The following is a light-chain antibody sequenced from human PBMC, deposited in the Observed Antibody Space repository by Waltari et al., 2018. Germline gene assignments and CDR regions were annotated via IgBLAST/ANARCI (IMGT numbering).Light chain of an antibody. J-gene: IGLJ3*02. CDR2: SLN. V-gene: IGLV1-44*01. Sequence: QSVLTQPPSASGTPGQRVIISCSGSSSNIRPTSSNWYKQAPGTAPKLPIYSLNQRPSGVPDRFSTSMSGTSASLAISGLQYDDEALYFCASWDVSLNAPVFGGGTKLTVL. CDR3: ASWDVSLNAPV. CDR1: SSNIRPTS.